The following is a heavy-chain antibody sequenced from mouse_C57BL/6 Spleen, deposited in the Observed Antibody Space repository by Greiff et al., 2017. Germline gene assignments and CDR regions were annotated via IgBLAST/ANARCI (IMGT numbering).Heavy chain of an antibody. Sequence: VKLMESGAELVRPGASVKMSCKASGYTFTSYTMHWVKQRPVQGLEWIGYINPSSGYTKYNQKFKDKATLTADKSSSTAYMQLSSLTSEDSAVYYCAREEGVDSFSYFADWGQGTTLTVSS. V-gene: IGHV1-4*01. CDR1: GYTFTSYT. CDR3: AREEGVDSFSYFAD. J-gene: IGHJ2*01. CDR2: INPSSGYT. D-gene: IGHD2-4*01.